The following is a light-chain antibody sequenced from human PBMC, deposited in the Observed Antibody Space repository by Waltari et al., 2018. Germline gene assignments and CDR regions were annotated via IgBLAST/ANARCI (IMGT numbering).Light chain of an antibody. CDR1: QDITNF. Sequence: DIQLTQSPSSLSASVGDRVTITCQASQDITNFLNWYQQKPGKAPKLLIYDASKLQTGVPSRFSGSGSGTDFTFTISSLQPEDVATYFCQQYDNLPPLSFGGGTKVGIK. CDR2: DAS. V-gene: IGKV1-33*01. J-gene: IGKJ4*01. CDR3: QQYDNLPPLS.